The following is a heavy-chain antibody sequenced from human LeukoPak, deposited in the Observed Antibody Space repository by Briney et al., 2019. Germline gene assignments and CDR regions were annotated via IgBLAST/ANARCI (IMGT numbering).Heavy chain of an antibody. V-gene: IGHV1-24*01. CDR2: FDPEDGET. CDR1: GYTLTELS. Sequence: ASVKVSCKVSGYTLTELSMHGVRQAPGKGLEWRGGFDPEDGETIYAQKCQGRVTMTEDTSTGTAYMELSSLRSEHTAVYYCATGSIAPSPPYWYFDLWGRGTLVTVSS. D-gene: IGHD2/OR15-2a*01. J-gene: IGHJ2*01. CDR3: ATGSIAPSPPYWYFDL.